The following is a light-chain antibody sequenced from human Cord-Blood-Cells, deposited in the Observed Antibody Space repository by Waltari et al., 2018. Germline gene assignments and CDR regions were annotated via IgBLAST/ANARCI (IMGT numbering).Light chain of an antibody. Sequence: QSALTQPASVSGSPGQSITISCTGTNSDVGGYNYVSWYQQHPGKAPKLMIYDVSKLPSGVSNRFSGSKSGNTASLTISGLQAEDEADYYCSSYTSSSTVVFGTGTKVTVL. CDR2: DVS. CDR3: SSYTSSSTVV. CDR1: NSDVGGYNY. J-gene: IGLJ1*01. V-gene: IGLV2-14*01.